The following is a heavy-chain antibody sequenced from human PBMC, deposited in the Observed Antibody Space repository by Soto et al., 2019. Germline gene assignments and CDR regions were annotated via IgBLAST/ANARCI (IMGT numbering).Heavy chain of an antibody. D-gene: IGHD2-15*01. CDR3: ARGRILLYREWFDP. J-gene: IGHJ5*02. CDR2: INHSGST. Sequence: PSETLSLTCAVYGGSFSGYYWSWIRQPPGKGLEWIGEINHSGSTNYNPSLKSRVTISVDTSKNQFSLKLGSVTAADTAVYYCARGRILLYREWFDPWGQGTLVTVSS. V-gene: IGHV4-34*01. CDR1: GGSFSGYY.